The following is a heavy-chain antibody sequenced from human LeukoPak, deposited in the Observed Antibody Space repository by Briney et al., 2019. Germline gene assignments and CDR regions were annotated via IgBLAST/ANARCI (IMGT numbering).Heavy chain of an antibody. V-gene: IGHV3-7*04. J-gene: IGHJ3*02. D-gene: IGHD1-26*01. CDR3: ARGGSYPFGAFDI. CDR1: GFTFSSFW. CDR2: IKEDGSEK. Sequence: GGSLRLSCAASGFTFSSFWMSWVRQAQGKGLEWVAKIKEDGSEKYYVDSGKGRSTIARDNAKNSMYLQMNSLRGDDTAVYYCARGGSYPFGAFDIWGQGTMVTVSS.